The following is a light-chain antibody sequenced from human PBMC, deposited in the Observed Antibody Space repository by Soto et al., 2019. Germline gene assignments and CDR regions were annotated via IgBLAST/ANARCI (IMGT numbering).Light chain of an antibody. Sequence: DIQMTQSPSSLSASVGDRVTITCRASQSISSYLNWYQQKPGKAPQALIYDASSLESGVPSRLSGSGYGTDFTLTINRLEPEDWAVYYGQQRSSRPITFGQGTRLEIK. CDR1: QSISSY. V-gene: IGKV1-39*01. CDR3: QQRSSRPIT. J-gene: IGKJ5*01. CDR2: DAS.